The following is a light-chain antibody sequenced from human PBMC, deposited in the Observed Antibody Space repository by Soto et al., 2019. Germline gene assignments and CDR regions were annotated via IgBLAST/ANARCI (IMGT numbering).Light chain of an antibody. CDR1: QSVDTTF. J-gene: IGKJ1*01. CDR3: QQYMSSVT. Sequence: EIVLTQSPGSLSLSPGQRATLSCRASQSVDTTFFAWYQKKPGQAPRILIYGAFKRATGIPDRVSGSGSGTDFTLIISRLEPEDFAVYYCQQYMSSVTFGQGTKVEIK. V-gene: IGKV3-20*01. CDR2: GAF.